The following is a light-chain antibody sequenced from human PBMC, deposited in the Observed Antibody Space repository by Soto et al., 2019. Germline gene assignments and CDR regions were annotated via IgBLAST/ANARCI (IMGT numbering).Light chain of an antibody. CDR3: MQTLQTPTWT. CDR2: LGS. V-gene: IGKV2-28*01. J-gene: IGKJ1*01. Sequence: DIVMTQSPLSLPVTPGEPASISCSSSQSLLHSDGKNYLEWYVQKPGQSPRLLIYLGSSRSSGVPDRFSASGSGSDFTLHISRVEAEDVGLSDCMQTLQTPTWTFGQGTTVDIK. CDR1: QSLLHSDGKNY.